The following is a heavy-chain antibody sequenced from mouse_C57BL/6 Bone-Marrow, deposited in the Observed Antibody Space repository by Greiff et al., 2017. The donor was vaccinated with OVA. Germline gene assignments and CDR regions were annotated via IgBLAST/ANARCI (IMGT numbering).Heavy chain of an antibody. V-gene: IGHV5-17*01. Sequence: EVKLMESGGGLVKPGGSLKLSCAASGFTFSDYGMHWVRQAPEKGLEWVAYISSGSSTIYYADTVKGRFTISSDNAKNTLFLQMTSLRSEDTAMYYCARGTTVVATPYAMDYWGQGTSVTVSS. CDR3: ARGTTVVATPYAMDY. CDR2: ISSGSSTI. D-gene: IGHD1-1*01. J-gene: IGHJ4*01. CDR1: GFTFSDYG.